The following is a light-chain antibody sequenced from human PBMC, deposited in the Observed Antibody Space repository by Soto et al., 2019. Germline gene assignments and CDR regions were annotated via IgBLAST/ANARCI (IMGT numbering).Light chain of an antibody. CDR2: DVS. Sequence: DIQMTQSPSTLSASVGDRVTITCRASQNIERWLAWYQQKPGKAPKLLLYDVSSLESGVPSRFSGSGSGTEFTLTISSLQPDDFATYYCQQYNSYPLTFGGGTKVDIK. CDR1: QNIERW. V-gene: IGKV1-5*01. J-gene: IGKJ4*01. CDR3: QQYNSYPLT.